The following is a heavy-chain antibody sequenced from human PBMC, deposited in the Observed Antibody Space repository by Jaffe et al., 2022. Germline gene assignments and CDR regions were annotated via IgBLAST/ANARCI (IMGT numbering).Heavy chain of an antibody. Sequence: QVQLVQSGAEVKKPGASVKVSCKASGYTFTSYYMHWVRQAPGQGLEWMGIINPSGGSTSYAQKFQGRVTMTRDTSTSTVYMELSSLRSEDTAVYYCARDLDIVATIYQYGGFDYWGQGTLVTVSS. V-gene: IGHV1-46*01. CDR1: GYTFTSYY. CDR3: ARDLDIVATIYQYGGFDY. J-gene: IGHJ4*02. CDR2: INPSGGST. D-gene: IGHD5-12*01.